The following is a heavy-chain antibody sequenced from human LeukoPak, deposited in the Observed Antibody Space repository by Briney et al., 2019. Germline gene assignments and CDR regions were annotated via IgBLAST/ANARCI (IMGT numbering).Heavy chain of an antibody. Sequence: GGSLRLSCAASGFTFSSYSMTWVRQAPGKGLEWVSSITSSSSYIFYADSVKGRFTISRDNAKNSLYLQMNSLRAEDTAVYYCARVGPSGYGWGSDYWSQGTLVTVSS. D-gene: IGHD5-12*01. J-gene: IGHJ4*02. CDR2: ITSSSSYI. V-gene: IGHV3-21*01. CDR3: ARVGPSGYGWGSDY. CDR1: GFTFSSYS.